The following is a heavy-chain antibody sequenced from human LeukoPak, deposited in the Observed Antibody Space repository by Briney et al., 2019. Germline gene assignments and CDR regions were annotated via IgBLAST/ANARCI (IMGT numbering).Heavy chain of an antibody. CDR2: ISYDGSNK. CDR1: GLTFSSYG. V-gene: IGHV3-30*18. J-gene: IGHJ6*02. D-gene: IGHD6-19*01. CDR3: AKDRRIAVAGTSGMDV. Sequence: GRSLRLSCAASGLTFSSYGMHWVRQAPGKGLEWVAVISYDGSNKYYADSVKGRFTIPRDNSKNTLYLQMNSLRAEDTAVYYCAKDRRIAVAGTSGMDVWGQGTTVTISS.